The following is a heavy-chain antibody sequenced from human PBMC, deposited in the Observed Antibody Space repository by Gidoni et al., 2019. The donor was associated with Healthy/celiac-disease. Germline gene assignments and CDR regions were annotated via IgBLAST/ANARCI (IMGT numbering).Heavy chain of an antibody. CDR1: GFTFSSYC. V-gene: IGHV3-74*01. CDR2: INREGSRT. Sequence: EVQLVESGGGLVQPGGSLSLSCAASGFTFSSYCMHWVRQAPGKGLVWVSRINREGSRTSYADSVKGRFTISRDNAKNTLYLQMNSLRAEETAVYYCARPLGGSGSYYSRPFDYWGQGTLVTVSS. CDR3: ARPLGGSGSYYSRPFDY. D-gene: IGHD3-10*01. J-gene: IGHJ4*02.